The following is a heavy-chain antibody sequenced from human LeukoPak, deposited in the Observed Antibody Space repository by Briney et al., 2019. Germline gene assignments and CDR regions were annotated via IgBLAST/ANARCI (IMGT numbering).Heavy chain of an antibody. CDR3: SRAAGDLDY. CDR2: MSPKSGNT. CDR1: VYTFTSYA. J-gene: IGHJ4*02. V-gene: IGHV1-8*01. Sequence: ASLKVSCEQSVYTFTSYAINWVREAPGPGPEWVGWMSPKSGNTGSAQKFQGRVTMTRDTSISTAYMDLSSLRSEDTAIYYCSRAAGDLDYWGQGTLVTVSS.